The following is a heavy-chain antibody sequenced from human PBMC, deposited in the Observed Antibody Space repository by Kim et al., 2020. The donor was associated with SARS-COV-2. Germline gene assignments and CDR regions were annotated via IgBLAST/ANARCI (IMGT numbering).Heavy chain of an antibody. D-gene: IGHD6-19*01. Sequence: GGSLRLSCAPSGITIRNYWMHWVRRAPGKGLVWVSSINRDSSIIGYADSVQGRFTISRDNAKNTLYLQMSSLRAEDTAVYYCARGWDMDVWGQGTTVTVSS. J-gene: IGHJ6*02. CDR3: ARGWDMDV. CDR2: INRDSSII. V-gene: IGHV3-74*01. CDR1: GITIRNYW.